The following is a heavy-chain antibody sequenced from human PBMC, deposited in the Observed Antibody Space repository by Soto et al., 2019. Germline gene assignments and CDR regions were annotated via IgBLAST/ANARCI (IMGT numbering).Heavy chain of an antibody. CDR2: IMQAGSKV. CDR1: GFTFSDYC. Sequence: PVGFLRLSNAVSGFTFSDYCMSYVRQAPGNGLEWVANIMQAGSKVYYVDSVKGRFTISRDNAKNSLYLQMPSLRAEDTPVYYCERRKGYCSGGSCYYAFDIWGQGTLVTVSS. D-gene: IGHD2-15*01. J-gene: IGHJ1*01. CDR3: ERRKGYCSGGSCYYAFDI. V-gene: IGHV3-7*01.